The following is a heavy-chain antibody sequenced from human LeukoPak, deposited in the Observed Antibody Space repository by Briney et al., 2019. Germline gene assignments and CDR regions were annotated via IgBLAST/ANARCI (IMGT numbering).Heavy chain of an antibody. CDR1: GGSISSSSYY. D-gene: IGHD2-15*01. Sequence: SETLSLTCTVSGGSISSSSYYWGWIRQPPGKGLEWIGRIYTSGSIKYNSSLKSRVTISVDTSKNQFSLKLSSVTAADTAVYYCARALSPGYCSGGSCQSGVVTFDIWGQGTMVTVSS. V-gene: IGHV4-61*02. CDR2: IYTSGSI. J-gene: IGHJ3*02. CDR3: ARALSPGYCSGGSCQSGVVTFDI.